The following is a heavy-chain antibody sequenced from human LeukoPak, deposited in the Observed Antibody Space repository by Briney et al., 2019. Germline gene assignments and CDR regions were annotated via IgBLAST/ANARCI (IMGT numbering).Heavy chain of an antibody. Sequence: GASVKVSCKASGYTFTSYGISWVRQAPGQGLEWMGWINPNSGGTNYAQKFQGRVTMTRDTSISTAYMELSRLRSDDTAVHYCARLTSSGWFFDYWGQGTLVTVSS. J-gene: IGHJ4*02. D-gene: IGHD6-19*01. V-gene: IGHV1-2*02. CDR2: INPNSGGT. CDR3: ARLTSSGWFFDY. CDR1: GYTFTSYG.